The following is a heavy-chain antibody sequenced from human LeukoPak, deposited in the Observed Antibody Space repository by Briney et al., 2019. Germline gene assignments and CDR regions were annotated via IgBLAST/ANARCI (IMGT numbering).Heavy chain of an antibody. Sequence: SETLSLTCTVSGGSISSYYWSWIRQPPGKGLEWIGYIYYSGSTNYNPSLKSRVTISVDTSKNQFSLKLSSVTAADTAVYYCARARYSSSWYRGRNWFDPWGQGTLVTVPS. CDR3: ARARYSSSWYRGRNWFDP. CDR2: IYYSGST. V-gene: IGHV4-59*01. CDR1: GGSISSYY. J-gene: IGHJ5*02. D-gene: IGHD6-13*01.